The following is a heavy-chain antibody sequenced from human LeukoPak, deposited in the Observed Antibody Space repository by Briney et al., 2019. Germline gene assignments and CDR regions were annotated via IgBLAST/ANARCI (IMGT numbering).Heavy chain of an antibody. Sequence: TSETLSLTCTVSGGPISSSSYYWGWIRQPPGKGLEWIGNIYNSGSTYYNPSLKSRVTISVDTSKNQFSLKLSSVTAADTAVYYCASEYSSGWYTFDYWGQGTLVTVSS. CDR1: GGPISSSSYY. CDR3: ASEYSSGWYTFDY. CDR2: IYNSGST. D-gene: IGHD6-19*01. J-gene: IGHJ4*02. V-gene: IGHV4-39*01.